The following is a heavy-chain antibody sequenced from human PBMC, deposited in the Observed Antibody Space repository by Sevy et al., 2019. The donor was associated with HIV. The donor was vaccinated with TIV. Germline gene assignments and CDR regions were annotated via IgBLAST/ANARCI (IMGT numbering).Heavy chain of an antibody. CDR2: IRSDETEM. D-gene: IGHD1-1*01. Sequence: GGSLRLSCAASGFTFSTSWMTWVRQAPGKGLEWVANIRSDETEMYNVGSVKGRFTISRDNAKNSVYLQLNSLRAEDTAIFYCARAYRSAFDIWGQGTMVTVSS. CDR3: ARAYRSAFDI. CDR1: GFTFSTSW. J-gene: IGHJ3*02. V-gene: IGHV3-7*03.